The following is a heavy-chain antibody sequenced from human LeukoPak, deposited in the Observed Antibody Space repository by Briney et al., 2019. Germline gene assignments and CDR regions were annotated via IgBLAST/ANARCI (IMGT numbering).Heavy chain of an antibody. CDR3: AKGHPAVNYYFYMDV. CDR1: GFTFSSYA. D-gene: IGHD2-2*01. Sequence: PGGSLRLSCAASGFTFSSYAMTWVRQAPGKGLEWVAFIRYDGSTKYHADSVKGRFTISRDNSKNTLYLQMNSLRGEDTAVYYCAKGHPAVNYYFYMDVWGKGTTVTVSS. V-gene: IGHV3-30*02. J-gene: IGHJ6*03. CDR2: IRYDGSTK.